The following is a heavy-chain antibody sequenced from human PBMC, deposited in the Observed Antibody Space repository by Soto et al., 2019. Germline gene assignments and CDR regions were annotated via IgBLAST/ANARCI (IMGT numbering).Heavy chain of an antibody. CDR2: ISYDGSNK. J-gene: IGHJ3*02. CDR3: ARDSALRDDCSGGSCYSLDAFDI. Sequence: GGSPGLSCAAPGFTFSSYAMHWVRQASGKGLEWVAVISYDGSNKYYADSVKGRFTISRDNSKNTLYLQMNSLRAEDTAVYYCARDSALRDDCSGGSCYSLDAFDIWGQGTMVTVSS. CDR1: GFTFSSYA. V-gene: IGHV3-30-3*01. D-gene: IGHD2-15*01.